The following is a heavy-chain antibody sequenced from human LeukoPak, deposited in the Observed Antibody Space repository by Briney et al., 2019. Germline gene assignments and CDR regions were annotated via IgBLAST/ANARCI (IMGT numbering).Heavy chain of an antibody. CDR2: ISSNGGST. V-gene: IGHV3-64D*06. D-gene: IGHD3-9*01. CDR3: VKGLYDILTGYPFDY. J-gene: IGHJ4*02. Sequence: GGSLRLSYSASGFTFSSYAMHWVRQAPGKGLEYVSAISSNGGSTYYADSVKGRFTISRDNSKNTLYLQMSSLRAEDTAVYYCVKGLYDILTGYPFDYWGQGTLVTVSS. CDR1: GFTFSSYA.